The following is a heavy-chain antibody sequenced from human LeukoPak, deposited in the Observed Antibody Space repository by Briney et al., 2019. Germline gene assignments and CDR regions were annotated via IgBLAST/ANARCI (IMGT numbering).Heavy chain of an antibody. Sequence: ASVKVSCKVSGYTLTELSMHWVRQAPGKGLEWMGGFDPEDGETIYAQKFQGRVTMTEDTSTDTAYMELSSLRSEDTAVYYCATQKGYCSSTSCSQYDYWGQGTLVTVSS. D-gene: IGHD2-2*01. CDR3: ATQKGYCSSTSCSQYDY. J-gene: IGHJ4*02. CDR1: GYTLTELS. V-gene: IGHV1-24*01. CDR2: FDPEDGET.